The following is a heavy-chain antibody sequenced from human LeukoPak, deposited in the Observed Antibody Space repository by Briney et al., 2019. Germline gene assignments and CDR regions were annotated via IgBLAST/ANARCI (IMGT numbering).Heavy chain of an antibody. CDR2: ISSNGGST. CDR3: ARGTSGFDY. D-gene: IGHD2-2*01. Sequence: PGGSLRLSCSASGFTFSSYAMHWVRQAPGKGLEYVSAISSNGGSTYYADSVKGRFTISRDNAKDTLYLQMNTLRAEDTAVYHCARGTSGFDYWGQGALVTVSS. J-gene: IGHJ4*02. CDR1: GFTFSSYA. V-gene: IGHV3-64*04.